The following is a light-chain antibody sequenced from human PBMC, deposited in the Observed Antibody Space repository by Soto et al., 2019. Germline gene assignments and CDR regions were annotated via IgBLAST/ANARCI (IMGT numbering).Light chain of an antibody. CDR3: SSYAGGNKV. Sequence: QSVLTRPPSASGSPGQSVTISCTGTSSDVGGYNYVSWYQQHPGKAPKLMIFEVSKRPSGVPDRFSGSKSGNTASLTVSGLQAEDEADYYCSSYAGGNKVFGTGTKVTVL. CDR1: SSDVGGYNY. V-gene: IGLV2-8*01. CDR2: EVS. J-gene: IGLJ1*01.